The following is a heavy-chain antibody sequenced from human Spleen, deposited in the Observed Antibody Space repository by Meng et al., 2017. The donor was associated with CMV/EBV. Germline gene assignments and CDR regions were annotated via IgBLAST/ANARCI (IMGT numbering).Heavy chain of an antibody. J-gene: IGHJ3*02. CDR3: ARVNSNDAFDI. V-gene: IGHV3-21*01. CDR2: ISSSSSYI. Sequence: GGPLRLSCAASGFTFSSYSMNWVRQAPGKGLEWVSSISSSSSYIYYADSVKGRFTISRDNAKNSLYLQMNSLRAEDTAVYYCARVNSNDAFDIWGQGTMVTVSS. D-gene: IGHD4-11*01. CDR1: GFTFSSYS.